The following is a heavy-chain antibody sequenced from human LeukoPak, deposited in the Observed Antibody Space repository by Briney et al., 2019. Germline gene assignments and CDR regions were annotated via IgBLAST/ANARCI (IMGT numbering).Heavy chain of an antibody. CDR3: ASRPRYCSSTSCYPPYYYFDY. Sequence: PSETLSLTCTVSGGSISSYYWSWIRQPPGKGLEWIGYMYYSGSTNYNPSLKSRVTISVDTSKNQFSLKLSSVTAADTAVYYCASRPRYCSSTSCYPPYYYFDYWGQGTLVTVSS. J-gene: IGHJ4*02. D-gene: IGHD2-2*01. CDR2: MYYSGST. V-gene: IGHV4-59*12. CDR1: GGSISSYY.